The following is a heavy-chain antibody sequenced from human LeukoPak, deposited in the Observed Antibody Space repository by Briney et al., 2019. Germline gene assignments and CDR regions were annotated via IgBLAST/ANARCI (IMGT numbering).Heavy chain of an antibody. V-gene: IGHV3-21*06. CDR2: ISTRSGYK. J-gene: IGHJ3*01. Sequence: GGSLRLSCAAPGLTFSGYNMNWVRQAPGKGLEWVSAISTRSGYKHYADSVKGRFTIYRDNAKNSLYLQMNSLRAEDTALYYCASGREILPDAFNFWGQGTTVTVSS. CDR1: GLTFSGYN. CDR3: ASGREILPDAFNF. D-gene: IGHD1-26*01.